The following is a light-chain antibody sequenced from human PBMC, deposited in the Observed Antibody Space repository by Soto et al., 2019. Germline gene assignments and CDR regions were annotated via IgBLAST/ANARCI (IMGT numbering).Light chain of an antibody. Sequence: QSDLTQPASVSGSPGQSITISCTGTSSDVGGYIYVSWYQQHPGKAPKLMIYDVTSRPSGVSYRFSGSKSGNTASLTISGLQAEDEADYYCSSYTTSSSYVFGTGTKLTVL. CDR1: SSDVGGYIY. CDR2: DVT. J-gene: IGLJ1*01. CDR3: SSYTTSSSYV. V-gene: IGLV2-14*01.